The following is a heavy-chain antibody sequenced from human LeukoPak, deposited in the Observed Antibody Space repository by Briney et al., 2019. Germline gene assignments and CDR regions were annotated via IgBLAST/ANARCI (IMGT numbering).Heavy chain of an antibody. J-gene: IGHJ5*02. CDR3: ARVGVGCSSTSCYYWFDP. CDR2: IKQDGSEK. V-gene: IGHV3-7*01. Sequence: QPGGSLRLSCAASGSTFSSYWMSWVRQAPGKGLEWVANIKQDGSEKYYVDSVKGRFTISRDNAKNSLYLQMNSLRAEDTAVYYCARVGVGCSSTSCYYWFDPWGQGTLVTVSS. D-gene: IGHD2-2*01. CDR1: GSTFSSYW.